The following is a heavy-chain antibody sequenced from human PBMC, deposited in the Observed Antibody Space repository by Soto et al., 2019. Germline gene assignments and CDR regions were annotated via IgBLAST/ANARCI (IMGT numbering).Heavy chain of an antibody. D-gene: IGHD3-10*01. CDR2: VYHSWST. CDR1: GGSISSNY. J-gene: IGHJ5*02. CDR3: ARFGTSPNGNWIDP. Sequence: SETLSFACTVLGGSISSNYSNWIRQPPGKGLEWIGYVYHSWSTKYNPSLKSRVTISVDTSKNQLSLKLSSVTAADTAVYYCARFGTSPNGNWIDPWGQGTPVTVSS. V-gene: IGHV4-59*01.